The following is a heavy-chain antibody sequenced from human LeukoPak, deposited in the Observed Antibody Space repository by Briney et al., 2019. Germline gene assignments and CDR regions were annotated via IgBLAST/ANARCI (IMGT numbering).Heavy chain of an antibody. CDR2: VYHSGST. D-gene: IGHD3-3*01. CDR1: GYSISSGYY. V-gene: IGHV4-38-2*02. CDR3: GSQKEWSLTEYHFDY. J-gene: IGHJ4*02. Sequence: SETLSLTCTVSGYSISSGYYCGWIRHPPGKGLEWIGSVYHSGSTYYNPSLKSRVTISMDKSKNQFSLKLTAVTAADTAVYYCGSQKEWSLTEYHFDYWGQGTLVTVSS.